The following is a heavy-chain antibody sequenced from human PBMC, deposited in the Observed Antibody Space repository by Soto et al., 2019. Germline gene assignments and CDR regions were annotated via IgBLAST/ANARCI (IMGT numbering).Heavy chain of an antibody. D-gene: IGHD5-18*01. V-gene: IGHV3-74*01. CDR3: AREVSHGYVLRGMDV. CDR1: KFTITSYW. CDR2: INREGSSI. J-gene: IGHJ6*02. Sequence: EVQLVESGGGLVQPGGSVRLSCAASKFTITSYWMHWVRQAPGRGLVWVSRINREGSSISYADAVKGRFTISRDNAKNTLYLQMNSLRVEDTAVYYCAREVSHGYVLRGMDVWGQGTTVTVFS.